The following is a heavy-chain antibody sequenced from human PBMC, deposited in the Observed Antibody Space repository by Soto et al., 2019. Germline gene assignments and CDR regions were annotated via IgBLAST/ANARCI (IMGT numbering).Heavy chain of an antibody. CDR1: GFTFSSYA. D-gene: IGHD3-3*01. J-gene: IGHJ4*02. Sequence: PGGSLRLSCAASGFTFSSYAMSWVRQAPGKGLEWVSAISGSGGSTYYADSVKGRFTISRDNSKNTLYLQMNSLRAEDTAVYYCAKDLLTIFGLVIIRGPQLDYWGQGTLVTVSS. CDR3: AKDLLTIFGLVIIRGPQLDY. CDR2: ISGSGGST. V-gene: IGHV3-23*01.